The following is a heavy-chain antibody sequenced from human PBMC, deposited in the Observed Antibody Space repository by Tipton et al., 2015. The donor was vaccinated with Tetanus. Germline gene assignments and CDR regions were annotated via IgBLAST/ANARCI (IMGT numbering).Heavy chain of an antibody. CDR1: GFTFSTFG. D-gene: IGHD5-12*01. V-gene: IGHV3-30*03. CDR2: ISNDGSNK. CDR3: VRGGSGYGNFDS. J-gene: IGHJ4*02. Sequence: SLRLSCAASGFTFSTFGVHWVRQAPGKGLEWVAVISNDGSNKYYADSVKGRLTISRDNAKNTLFLQMNNLRGDDTAVYYCVRGGSGYGNFDSWGQGTLVTVSS.